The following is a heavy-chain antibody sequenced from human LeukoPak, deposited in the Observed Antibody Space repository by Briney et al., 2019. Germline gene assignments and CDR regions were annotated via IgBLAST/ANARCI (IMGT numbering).Heavy chain of an antibody. V-gene: IGHV4-34*01. CDR2: INHSGST. CDR3: ALALGSSGYSSDAFDI. J-gene: IGHJ3*02. D-gene: IGHD3-22*01. Sequence: SETLSLTCAVYGGSFSGYYWSWIRQPPGKGLEWIGEINHSGSTNYNPSLKSRVTISVDTSKNQFSLKLSSVTAADTAVYYCALALGSSGYSSDAFDIWGQGTMVTASS. CDR1: GGSFSGYY.